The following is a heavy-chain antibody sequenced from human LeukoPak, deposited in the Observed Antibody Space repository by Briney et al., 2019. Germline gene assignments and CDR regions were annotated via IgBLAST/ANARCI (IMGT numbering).Heavy chain of an antibody. CDR3: ARRKFVGYSYGYDY. J-gene: IGHJ4*02. V-gene: IGHV3-48*01. CDR2: ITTSSDTI. CDR1: GFTFSSYN. Sequence: GGSLRLSCAASGFTFSSYNMNWVRQAPGKGLEWVSYITTSSDTIYYADSVKGRFTISRDNAKNSLYLQMNSLRAEDTAVYYCARRKFVGYSYGYDYWGQGTLVTVSS. D-gene: IGHD5-18*01.